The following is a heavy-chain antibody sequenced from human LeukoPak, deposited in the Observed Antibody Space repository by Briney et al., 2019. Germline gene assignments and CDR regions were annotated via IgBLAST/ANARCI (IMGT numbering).Heavy chain of an antibody. D-gene: IGHD1-1*01. V-gene: IGHV1-2*02. CDR2: INPNSGGT. CDR1: GYTFTSYG. Sequence: ASVKVSCKASGYTFTSYGISWVRQAPGQGLEWMGWINPNSGGTNYAQKFQGRVTMTRDTSISTAYMELSRLRSDDTAVYYCAREDDVNWFDPWGQGTLVTVSS. J-gene: IGHJ5*02. CDR3: AREDDVNWFDP.